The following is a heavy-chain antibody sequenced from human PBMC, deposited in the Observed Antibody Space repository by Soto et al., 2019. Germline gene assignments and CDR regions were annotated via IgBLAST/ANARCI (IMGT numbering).Heavy chain of an antibody. CDR1: GFSFSFYA. D-gene: IGHD2-2*01. Sequence: SGFSFSFYAMNWVRQAPGKGLEWVSYISSSSSTIYYADSVKGRFTISRDNAKNSLYLQMNSLRAEDTAVYYCARKYCSSTSCLNWFDPLGQGTLVTVSS. CDR2: ISSSSSTI. V-gene: IGHV3-48*01. J-gene: IGHJ5*02. CDR3: ARKYCSSTSCLNWFDP.